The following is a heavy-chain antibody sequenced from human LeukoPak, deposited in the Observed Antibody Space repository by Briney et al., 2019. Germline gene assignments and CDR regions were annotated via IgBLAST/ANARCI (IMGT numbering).Heavy chain of an antibody. CDR2: IKEDGSEK. Sequence: GGSLRLSCAASGFTFSSHWMSWVRQAPGKGLEWVASIKEDGSEKYYVDSVKGRFTISRDNAKKSLYLQMDSLRAEDTAVYYCARDRQLTTGYYYMDVWGKGTTVTVSS. V-gene: IGHV3-7*01. D-gene: IGHD6-13*01. CDR3: ARDRQLTTGYYYMDV. J-gene: IGHJ6*03. CDR1: GFTFSSHW.